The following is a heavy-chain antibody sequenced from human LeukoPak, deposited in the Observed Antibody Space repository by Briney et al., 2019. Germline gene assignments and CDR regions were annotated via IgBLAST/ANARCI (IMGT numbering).Heavy chain of an antibody. D-gene: IGHD3-22*01. J-gene: IGHJ4*02. V-gene: IGHV3-15*07. CDR1: GFTFSNAW. CDR2: IKSKTDGGTT. Sequence: PGGSLRLSCAASGFTFSNAWMNWVRQAPGKGLEWVGRIKSKTDGGTTDYAAPVKGRFTISRDDSKNTLYLQMNSLKTEDTAVYYCTTDPYYYDSSTLCAYWGQGTLVTVSS. CDR3: TTDPYYYDSSTLCAY.